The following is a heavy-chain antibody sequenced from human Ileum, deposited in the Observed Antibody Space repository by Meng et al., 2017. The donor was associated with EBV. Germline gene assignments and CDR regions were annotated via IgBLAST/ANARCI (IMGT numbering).Heavy chain of an antibody. CDR3: TRQVIGTAALDP. Sequence: GDSGDGLMRSGGALEFAWAASGFHFSGSPMHWVRQASGKGLGWVGRIRDKANSYETGYGASVKGRFTISRDDSKNTAFLQMNSLKNEDTAVYYCTRQVIGTAALDPWGQGTLVTVSS. V-gene: IGHV3-73*02. D-gene: IGHD1-20*01. CDR2: IRDKANSYET. CDR1: GFHFSGSP. J-gene: IGHJ5*02.